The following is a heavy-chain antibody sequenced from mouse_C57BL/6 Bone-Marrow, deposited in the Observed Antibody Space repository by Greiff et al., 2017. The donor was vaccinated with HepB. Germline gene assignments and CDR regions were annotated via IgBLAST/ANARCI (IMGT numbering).Heavy chain of an antibody. CDR1: GYNIKSTY. J-gene: IGHJ2*01. Sequence: VQLQQPVAELVRPGASVKLSCKASGYNIKSTYMHWVKQRPEQGLEWIGRIDPADGNTKYAPKFKGKATITADTSSNTAYLQLSSLTSVDSALYYFSKSDPFAYWGQGTTLTVSA. CDR2: IDPADGNT. V-gene: IGHV14-3*01. CDR3: SKSDPFAY.